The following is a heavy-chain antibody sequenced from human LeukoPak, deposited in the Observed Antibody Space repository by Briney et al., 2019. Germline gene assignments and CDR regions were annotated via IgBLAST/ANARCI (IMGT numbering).Heavy chain of an antibody. Sequence: GGSLRLSCAASGFTFSSNWMHWVRQAPGKGLVWVSRINSDGSSRSYVESVKGRFTISRDNARNTLYMQMDSLRAEDTAVYYCTRSQDGYNSFDYWGQGTLVTVSS. D-gene: IGHD5-24*01. CDR2: INSDGSSR. CDR1: GFTFSSNW. CDR3: TRSQDGYNSFDY. V-gene: IGHV3-74*01. J-gene: IGHJ4*02.